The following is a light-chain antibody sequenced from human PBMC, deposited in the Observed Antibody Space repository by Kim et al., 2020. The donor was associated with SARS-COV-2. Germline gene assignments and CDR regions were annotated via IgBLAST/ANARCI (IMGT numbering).Light chain of an antibody. J-gene: IGKJ1*01. CDR1: QNVSTN. V-gene: IGKV3-15*01. CDR2: GAS. Sequence: EIVMTQSPASLSVSPGERATLSCRASQNVSTNLAWYQQKPGQAPRLLIYGASTRATGIPARFSGSGSETEFTLTISSLQSEDFAVYYCQQYNYWPPWTFGQGTKVDIK. CDR3: QQYNYWPPWT.